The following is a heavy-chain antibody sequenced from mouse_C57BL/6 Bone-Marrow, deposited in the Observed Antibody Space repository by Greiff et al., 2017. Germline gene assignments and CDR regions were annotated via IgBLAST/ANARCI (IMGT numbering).Heavy chain of an antibody. Sequence: QVHVKQSGPELVKPGASVKISCKASGYTFTDYYINWVKQRPGQGLEWIGWIFPGSGSTYYNEKFKGKATLTVDKSSSTAYMLLSSLTSEDSAVYFCARIYDGSRRGSMDYWGQGTSVTVSS. D-gene: IGHD1-1*01. CDR2: IFPGSGST. CDR3: ARIYDGSRRGSMDY. J-gene: IGHJ4*01. V-gene: IGHV1-75*01. CDR1: GYTFTDYY.